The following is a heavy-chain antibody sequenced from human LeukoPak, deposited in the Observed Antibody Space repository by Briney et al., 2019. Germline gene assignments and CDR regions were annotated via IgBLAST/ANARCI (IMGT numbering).Heavy chain of an antibody. V-gene: IGHV3-7*01. CDR3: ARGALIVAYTRYFDL. CDR1: GFSFRSYW. J-gene: IGHJ2*01. D-gene: IGHD2/OR15-2a*01. Sequence: GGSLRLSCAASGFSFRSYWMSWVRQAPGKGLEWVATINQDGSEKYYVDSVKGRFTISRDNAKNSLYLQMNNLRVEDTAVHYCARGALIVAYTRYFDLWGRGTLVTVSS. CDR2: INQDGSEK.